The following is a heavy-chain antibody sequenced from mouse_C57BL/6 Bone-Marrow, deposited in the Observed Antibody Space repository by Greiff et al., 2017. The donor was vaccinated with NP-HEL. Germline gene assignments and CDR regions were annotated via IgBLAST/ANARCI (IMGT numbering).Heavy chain of an antibody. D-gene: IGHD1-1*01. CDR2: IYPGDGDT. J-gene: IGHJ2*01. CDR1: GYAFSSSW. CDR3: ALITTEYYFDY. V-gene: IGHV1-82*01. Sequence: VQLQQSGPELVKPGASVKISCKASGYAFSSSWMNWVKQRPGKGLEWIGRIYPGDGDTNYNGKFKGKATLTADKSSSTAYMQLSSLTSEDSAVYFCALITTEYYFDYWGQGTTLTVSS.